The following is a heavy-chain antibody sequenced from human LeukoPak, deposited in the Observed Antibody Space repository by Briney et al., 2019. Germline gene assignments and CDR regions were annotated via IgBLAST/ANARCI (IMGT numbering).Heavy chain of an antibody. Sequence: GSLRLSCAPSGFTFSRHGMHWVRQAPGKGLEWVAIISNDGSRKYYAHSVEGRFTISRDNSKNTLYLQMDSLRAEDTAVYYCARDRAWNYFDYWGQGTLVTVSS. D-gene: IGHD3-3*01. CDR3: ARDRAWNYFDY. J-gene: IGHJ4*02. CDR1: GFTFSRHG. V-gene: IGHV3-30*03. CDR2: ISNDGSRK.